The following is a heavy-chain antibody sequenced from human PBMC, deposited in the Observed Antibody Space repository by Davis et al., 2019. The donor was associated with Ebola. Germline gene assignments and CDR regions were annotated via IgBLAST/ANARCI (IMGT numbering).Heavy chain of an antibody. CDR3: ARGGRFLTFDP. Sequence: MPGGSLRLSCAVYGGSFSGYYWSWIRQPPGKGLEWIGEINHSGSTNYNPSLKSRVTISVDTSKNQFSLKLSSVTAADTAVYYCARGGRFLTFDPWGQGTLVTVSS. CDR1: GGSFSGYY. CDR2: INHSGST. V-gene: IGHV4-34*01. J-gene: IGHJ5*02. D-gene: IGHD3-9*01.